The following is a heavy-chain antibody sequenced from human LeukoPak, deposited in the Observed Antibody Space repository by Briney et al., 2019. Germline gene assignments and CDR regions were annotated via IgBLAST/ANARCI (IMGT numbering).Heavy chain of an antibody. D-gene: IGHD4-17*01. CDR3: ARHVYGKGDFDY. J-gene: IGHJ4*02. CDR2: IYYSGST. Sequence: SETLSLTCTVSGGSISSYYWSWIRQPPGKGLEWIGYIYYSGSTNYNPSLKSRVTISVDTSKNQFSLKLSSVTAADTAVYYCARHVYGKGDFDYWGQGTLVTVSS. CDR1: GGSISSYY. V-gene: IGHV4-59*08.